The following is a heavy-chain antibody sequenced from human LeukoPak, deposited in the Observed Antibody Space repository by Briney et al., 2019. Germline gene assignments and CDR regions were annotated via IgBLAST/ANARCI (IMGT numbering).Heavy chain of an antibody. D-gene: IGHD6-19*01. CDR2: IYYSEST. CDR1: GGSISSYY. J-gene: IGHJ6*02. CDR3: ARAGAVPGYNYYYGLDV. Sequence: SETLSLTCTVSGGSISSYYWSWIRQPPGKGLEWIGYIYYSESTNYHPSLKSRVTISVDTSKNQFSLNLSSVTAADTAVYFCARAGAVPGYNYYYGLDVWGQGTPVTVSS. V-gene: IGHV4-59*01.